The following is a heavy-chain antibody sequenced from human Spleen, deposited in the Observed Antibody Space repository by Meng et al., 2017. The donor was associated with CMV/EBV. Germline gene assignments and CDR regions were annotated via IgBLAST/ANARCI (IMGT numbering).Heavy chain of an antibody. J-gene: IGHJ5*02. CDR2: INPNSGGT. V-gene: IGHV1-2*02. CDR3: ARAVVPDATFDP. Sequence: ASVKVSCKAFGYSFTGYYIQWVRQAPGQGLEWMGWINPNSGGTNYAQKFQGRVTMTRDTSISTAYMELSRLTSEDTAVYYCARAVVPDATFDPWGQGTLVTVSS. CDR1: GYSFTGYY. D-gene: IGHD2-2*01.